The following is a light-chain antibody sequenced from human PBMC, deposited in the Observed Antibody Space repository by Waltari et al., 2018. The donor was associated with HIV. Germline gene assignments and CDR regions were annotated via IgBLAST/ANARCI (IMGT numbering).Light chain of an antibody. J-gene: IGLJ3*02. CDR3: SAYLASSSWV. V-gene: IGLV2-11*01. CDR2: DVD. CDR1: DSHLRDNNF. Sequence: QSALTQPRSVSGSPRQTVSMSCTGADSHLRDNNFVSCYQQHAVRPPKVFIFDVDKRPSDVSSRLSASKSGETASLTISGLQPDDEAFYYCSAYLASSSWVFGGGT.